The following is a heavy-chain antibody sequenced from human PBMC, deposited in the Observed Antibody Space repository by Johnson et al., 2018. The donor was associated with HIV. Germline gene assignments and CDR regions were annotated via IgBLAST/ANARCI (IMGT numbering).Heavy chain of an antibody. V-gene: IGHV3-33*01. CDR2: IWYDGSNK. Sequence: QVQLVESGGGVVQPGRSLRLSCAASGFTFSSYGMHWVRQAPGKGLEWVAVIWYDGSNKYYADSVKGRFTISSDNSKNTLYLQMNSLRAGDTAVYYCARTRSGTFPYSAAFDVWGQGTMVTVSS. D-gene: IGHD1-26*01. J-gene: IGHJ3*01. CDR1: GFTFSSYG. CDR3: ARTRSGTFPYSAAFDV.